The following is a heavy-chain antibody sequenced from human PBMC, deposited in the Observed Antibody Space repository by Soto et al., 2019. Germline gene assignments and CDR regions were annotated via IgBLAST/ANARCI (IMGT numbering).Heavy chain of an antibody. CDR2: IYYSGST. CDR1: GGSVSSGSYY. J-gene: IGHJ2*01. Sequence: QVQLQESGPGLVKPSETLSLTCTVSGGSVSSGSYYWSWIRQPPGKGLEWIGYIYYSGSTNYNPSLKSRVTISVATSKNQFSLKLSSVTAADTAVYYCAREPSVVASWYFDLWGRGTLVTVSS. D-gene: IGHD3-22*01. CDR3: AREPSVVASWYFDL. V-gene: IGHV4-61*01.